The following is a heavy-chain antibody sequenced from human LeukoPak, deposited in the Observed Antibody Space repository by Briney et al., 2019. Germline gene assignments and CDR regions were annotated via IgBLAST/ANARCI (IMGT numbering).Heavy chain of an antibody. V-gene: IGHV1-18*01. D-gene: IGHD2-15*01. CDR3: ARDFFHGHCSGLSCFLLDY. J-gene: IGHJ4*02. CDR2: ISAHYGNT. Sequence: ASVKVSCKASGYIFTRYGISWVRQAPGQGLEWMGWISAHYGNTNYAQKFQGRLTMTTDTSTNTAYLELRSLRPDDTAVYYCARDFFHGHCSGLSCFLLDYWGKGSLVTVSS. CDR1: GYIFTRYG.